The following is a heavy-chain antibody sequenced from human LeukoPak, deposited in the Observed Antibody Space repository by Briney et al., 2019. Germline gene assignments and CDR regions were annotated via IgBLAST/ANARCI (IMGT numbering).Heavy chain of an antibody. CDR1: GGSISSYY. D-gene: IGHD6-13*01. V-gene: IGHV4-59*01. J-gene: IGHJ4*02. CDR3: ARGRVGSSWVNFDY. CDR2: IYYSGST. Sequence: SETLSLTCTVSGGSISSYYWSWIRQPPGKGLEWIGYIYYSGSTNYNPSLKSRVTISVDTSKNQFSLKLSSVTAADTAVCYCARGRVGSSWVNFDYWGQGTLVTVSS.